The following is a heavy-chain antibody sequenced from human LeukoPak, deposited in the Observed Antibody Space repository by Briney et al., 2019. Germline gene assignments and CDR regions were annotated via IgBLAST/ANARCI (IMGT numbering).Heavy chain of an antibody. Sequence: ASETLSLTCSASGGSINSDYWNWIRQPPGKGLEWIGYIYHSGSTNYNPSLKSRVTISIDKSKKQFSLKLISVTAADTAIYYCARVGGMTTINNAAFDIWGQGTMVTVSS. V-gene: IGHV4-59*01. CDR3: ARVGGMTTINNAAFDI. CDR2: IYHSGST. J-gene: IGHJ3*02. D-gene: IGHD5-24*01. CDR1: GGSINSDY.